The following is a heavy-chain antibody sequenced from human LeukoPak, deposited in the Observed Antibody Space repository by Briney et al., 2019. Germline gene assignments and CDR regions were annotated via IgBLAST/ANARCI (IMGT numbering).Heavy chain of an antibody. CDR3: ASLSTIVVVVAATPNYFDY. CDR2: ISSSSTI. V-gene: IGHV3-69-1*02. CDR1: GFTFSDYY. Sequence: MSGGSLRLSCAASGFTFSDYYMNWVRQAPGKGLEWVSSISSSSTIYYADSVKGRFTISRDNVKNSLYLQMNSLRAEDTAVYYCASLSTIVVVVAATPNYFDYWGQGTLVTVSS. J-gene: IGHJ4*02. D-gene: IGHD2-15*01.